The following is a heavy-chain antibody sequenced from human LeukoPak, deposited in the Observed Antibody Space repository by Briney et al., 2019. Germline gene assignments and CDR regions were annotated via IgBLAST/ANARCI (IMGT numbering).Heavy chain of an antibody. J-gene: IGHJ4*02. CDR2: VRVTGSNT. D-gene: IGHD3-22*01. Sequence: GGSLRLSCVASGFIFRNCAMRWVRQAPGKGLEWVAAVRVTGSNTYYADSVKGRFTISRDNSHNTLFLQMNNLRPEDTAVYYCAKERGAYSDSSGYYLPDYWGQGALVTVSS. CDR3: AKERGAYSDSSGYYLPDY. V-gene: IGHV3-23*01. CDR1: GFIFRNCA.